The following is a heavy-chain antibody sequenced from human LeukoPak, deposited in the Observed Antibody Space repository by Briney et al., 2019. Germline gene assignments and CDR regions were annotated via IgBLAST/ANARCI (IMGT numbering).Heavy chain of an antibody. J-gene: IGHJ3*02. CDR2: INPMCDKA. CDR3: AREDDTGRYMGDDAFDI. CDR1: GGTFNIYG. V-gene: IGHV1-69*06. Sequence: ASVKVSFKASGGTFNIYGISWVRQAPGQGVEWMGGINPMCDKANYPQKFRGRLNITADKPKSNVYMELSSLRSEDTAVYYCAREDDTGRYMGDDAFDIWGQGTMVTVSS. D-gene: IGHD1-26*01.